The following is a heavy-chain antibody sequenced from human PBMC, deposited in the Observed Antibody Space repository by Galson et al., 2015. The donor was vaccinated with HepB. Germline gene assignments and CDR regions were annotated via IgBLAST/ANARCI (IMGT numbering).Heavy chain of an antibody. V-gene: IGHV1-46*01. CDR3: ARAEFWSGFGWFDP. CDR2: INPSGGST. CDR1: GYIFTSYE. J-gene: IGHJ5*02. Sequence: SVKVSCKASGYIFTSYEVHWVRQAPGQGLEWMGIINPSGGSTSYAQKFQGRVTMTRDTSTTTVYMGLSSLRSEDTAVYYCARAEFWSGFGWFDPWGQGTLVTVSS. D-gene: IGHD3-3*01.